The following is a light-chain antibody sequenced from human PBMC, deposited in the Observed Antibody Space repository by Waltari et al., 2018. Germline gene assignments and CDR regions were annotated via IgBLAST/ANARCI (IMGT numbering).Light chain of an antibody. J-gene: IGLJ2*01. CDR3: SSYTTSSTVV. Sequence: QSALTQPASVSGSPGQSITISCTGTSSDVGAYNYVSWYRQHPGTAPKLFIFDVSHRPSGVSNRFSGSKSGNTASLTISGLQAEDEADYYCSSYTTSSTVVFGGGTKLTVL. V-gene: IGLV2-14*03. CDR2: DVS. CDR1: SSDVGAYNY.